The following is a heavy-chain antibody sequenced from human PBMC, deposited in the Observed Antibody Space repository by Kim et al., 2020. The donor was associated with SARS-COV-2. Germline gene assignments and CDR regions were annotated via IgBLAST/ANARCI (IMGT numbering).Heavy chain of an antibody. Sequence: GGSLRLSCAASGFTFSSYSMNWVRQAPGKGLEWVSSISSSSSYIYYADSVKGRFTISRDNAKNSLYLQMNSLRAEDTAVYYCARGADSSPIVFYYYGMDVWGQGTTVTVSS. J-gene: IGHJ6*02. CDR2: ISSSSSYI. V-gene: IGHV3-21*01. CDR3: ARGADSSPIVFYYYGMDV. CDR1: GFTFSSYS. D-gene: IGHD6-13*01.